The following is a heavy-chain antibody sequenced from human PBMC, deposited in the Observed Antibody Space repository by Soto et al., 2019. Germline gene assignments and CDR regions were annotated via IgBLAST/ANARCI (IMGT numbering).Heavy chain of an antibody. J-gene: IGHJ4*02. Sequence: EEQVLESGGGLVQPGGSLRLSCVASGFTFGIYGMNWVRHAPGKGLEWVSGISTRGVYTYYTDSVKGRFTISRDDSKNKLYLQMNSLRAEDTAIYYCVKTGPGSGWARYYFDTWGQGTLVTVSS. CDR2: ISTRGVYT. V-gene: IGHV3-23*01. CDR3: VKTGPGSGWARYYFDT. CDR1: GFTFGIYG. D-gene: IGHD6-19*01.